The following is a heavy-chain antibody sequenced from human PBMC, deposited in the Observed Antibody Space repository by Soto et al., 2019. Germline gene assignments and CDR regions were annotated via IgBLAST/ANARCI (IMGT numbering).Heavy chain of an antibody. D-gene: IGHD2-2*01. CDR1: GFTFSSYW. Sequence: GGSLRLSCAASGFTFSSYWMHWVRQAPGKGLVWVSRINSDGSSTSYADSVKGRFTISRDNAKNTLYLQMNSLRAEDTAVYYCARVYCSSTSCYAGKYYYYYMDVWGKGTTVTVSS. J-gene: IGHJ6*03. V-gene: IGHV3-74*01. CDR2: INSDGSST. CDR3: ARVYCSSTSCYAGKYYYYYMDV.